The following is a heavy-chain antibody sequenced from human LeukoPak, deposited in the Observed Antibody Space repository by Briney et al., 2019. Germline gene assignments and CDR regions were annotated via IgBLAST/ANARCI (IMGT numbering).Heavy chain of an antibody. V-gene: IGHV3-30-3*01. CDR3: AREEIAAAYAFDI. CDR1: GFTFSSYW. Sequence: GGSLRLSCAASGFTFSSYWMSWVRQAPGKGLEWVAVISYDGSNKYYADSVKGRFTISRDNSKNTLYLQMNSLRAEDTAVYYCAREEIAAAYAFDIWGQGTMVTVSS. D-gene: IGHD6-13*01. CDR2: ISYDGSNK. J-gene: IGHJ3*02.